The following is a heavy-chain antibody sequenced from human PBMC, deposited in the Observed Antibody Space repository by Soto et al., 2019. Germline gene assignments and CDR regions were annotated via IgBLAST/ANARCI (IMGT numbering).Heavy chain of an antibody. V-gene: IGHV4-4*02. D-gene: IGHD1-7*01. CDR3: ASRDPGTSVDY. CDR1: GGSFTSNNW. Sequence: LSLTCAVSGGSFTSNNWWTWVRQPPGQGLEWIGEIYRTGSTNYNPSLKSRVTISLDKSENQFSLKVTSLTAADTAVYYCASRDPGTSVDYWGQGALVTVSS. J-gene: IGHJ4*02. CDR2: IYRTGST.